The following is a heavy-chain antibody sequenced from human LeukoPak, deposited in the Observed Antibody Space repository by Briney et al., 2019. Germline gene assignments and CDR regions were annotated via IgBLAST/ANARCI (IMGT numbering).Heavy chain of an antibody. D-gene: IGHD6-19*01. J-gene: IGHJ4*02. V-gene: IGHV4-34*01. CDR3: ASRIAVAGTDYFDY. CDR2: INHSGST. Sequence: SETLSLTCAVYGGSFSGYCWSWIRQPPGKGLEWIGEINHSGSTYYNPSLKSRVTISVDTSKNQFSLKLSSVTAADTAVYYCASRIAVAGTDYFDYWGQGTLVTVSS. CDR1: GGSFSGYC.